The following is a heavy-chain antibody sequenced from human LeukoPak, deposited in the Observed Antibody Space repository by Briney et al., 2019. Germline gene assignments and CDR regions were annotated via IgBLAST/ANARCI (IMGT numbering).Heavy chain of an antibody. CDR1: GFTFSSYA. CDR3: AVDIVVVPAAVNWFDP. V-gene: IGHV3-23*01. J-gene: IGHJ5*02. Sequence: PGGSLRLSCAASGFTFSSYAMSWVRQAPGKGLEWVSGILDSGYSTYYAHSVNGRFTISRDNSNNTLYLQMNSLRAEDTAVYYCAVDIVVVPAAVNWFDPWGQGTLVTVSS. D-gene: IGHD2-2*01. CDR2: ILDSGYST.